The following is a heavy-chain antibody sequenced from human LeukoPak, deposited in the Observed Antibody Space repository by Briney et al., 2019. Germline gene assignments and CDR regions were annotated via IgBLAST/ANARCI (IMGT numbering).Heavy chain of an antibody. CDR1: GFTFSSYA. V-gene: IGHV3-33*08. CDR2: IWYDGSNK. CDR3: ARDPRRKATVVTPMAFDY. D-gene: IGHD4-23*01. Sequence: GGSLRLSCAASGFTFSSYAMSWVRQAPGKGLEWVAVIWYDGSNKYYADSVKGRFTISRDNSKNTLYLQMNSLRAEDTAVYYCARDPRRKATVVTPMAFDYWGQGTLVTVSS. J-gene: IGHJ4*02.